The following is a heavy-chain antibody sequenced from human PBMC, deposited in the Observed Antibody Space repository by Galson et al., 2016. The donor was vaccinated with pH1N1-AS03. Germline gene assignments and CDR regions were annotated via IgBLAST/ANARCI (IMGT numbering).Heavy chain of an antibody. CDR2: ISSSGGST. V-gene: IGHV3-64*01. Sequence: SLRLSCAASGSTFSRNAMYWVRQAPGKGLEFVSAISSSGGSTYYANSVKDRFIISRDNSKNMLYLQMGSLRAEDKAVYYSVRGDPVTAGGTGCDYWGQGTLVTVSS. CDR1: GSTFSRNA. J-gene: IGHJ4*02. CDR3: VRGDPVTAGGTGCDY. D-gene: IGHD6-13*01.